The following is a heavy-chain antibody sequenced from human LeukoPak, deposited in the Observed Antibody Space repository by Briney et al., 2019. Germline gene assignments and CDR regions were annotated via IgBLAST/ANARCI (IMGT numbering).Heavy chain of an antibody. J-gene: IGHJ4*02. D-gene: IGHD2-15*01. CDR1: GGSIDSGSYY. CDR3: ASGYCSGGSCGQFTY. Sequence: SETLSLTCTVSGGSIDSGSYYWTWIRQPAGKGLEWIGRIYPNGNTNYNPSLKSRVTISVDTSKNRFSLKLSSVTAADTAVYFCASGYCSGGSCGQFTYWGQGTLVTVSS. CDR2: IYPNGNT. V-gene: IGHV4-61*02.